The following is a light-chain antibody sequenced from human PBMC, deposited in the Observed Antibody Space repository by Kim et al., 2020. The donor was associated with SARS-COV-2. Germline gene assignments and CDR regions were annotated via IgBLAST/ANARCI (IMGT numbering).Light chain of an antibody. J-gene: IGKJ2*02. CDR3: QQYGNSPCS. V-gene: IGKV3-20*01. CDR2: GAS. CDR1: QSASST. Sequence: SLAPGERATLSCRASQSASSTLAWYQRKPGQAPRLLISGASSRATGIPDRFSGSGSGTDFTLTIYRLEPEDSAVYYCQQYGNSPCSFGQGTKLEI.